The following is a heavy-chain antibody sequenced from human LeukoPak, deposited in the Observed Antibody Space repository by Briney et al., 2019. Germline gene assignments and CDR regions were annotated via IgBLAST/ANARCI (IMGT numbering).Heavy chain of an antibody. D-gene: IGHD1-26*01. V-gene: IGHV6-1*01. J-gene: IGHJ3*02. Sequence: SQTLSLTCAISVDSISRNTITWNWIRQSPSRGLEWLGRTYYKSEWYNDYAVSVKSRIIINPDTSKNQFSLQLSSVTPEDTAMYYCAIVDGGSYHRTFDIWGQGTMVTVSS. CDR3: AIVDGGSYHRTFDI. CDR2: TYYKSEWYN. CDR1: VDSISRNTIT.